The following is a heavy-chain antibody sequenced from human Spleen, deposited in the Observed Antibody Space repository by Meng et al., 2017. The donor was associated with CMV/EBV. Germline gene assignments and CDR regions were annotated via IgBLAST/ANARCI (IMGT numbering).Heavy chain of an antibody. Sequence: GGSLRLSCAASGFTFSSYAMNWVRQAPGKGLEWVSLIYSGGSRTYYADSVKGRFTVSRDNANDMMYLQMNSLRAGDTGVYYCAKFFGSYYYTVSYAMDVWGQGTTVTVSS. V-gene: IGHV3-23*03. J-gene: IGHJ6*02. D-gene: IGHD1-26*01. CDR1: GFTFSSYA. CDR3: AKFFGSYYYTVSYAMDV. CDR2: IYSGGSRT.